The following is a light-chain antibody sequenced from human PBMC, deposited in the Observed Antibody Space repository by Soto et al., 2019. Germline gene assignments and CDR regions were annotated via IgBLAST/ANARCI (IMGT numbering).Light chain of an antibody. Sequence: QSALTQPASVSGSPGQSITISRTGTSSDVGGYNYVSWYQQHPGKAPKLIIYEVSNRPSAVSNRFSGSKSGNTASLTISGLQAEDEADYYCNSYTSKSTGVFGTGTKVTVL. CDR2: EVS. CDR1: SSDVGGYNY. V-gene: IGLV2-14*01. J-gene: IGLJ1*01. CDR3: NSYTSKSTGV.